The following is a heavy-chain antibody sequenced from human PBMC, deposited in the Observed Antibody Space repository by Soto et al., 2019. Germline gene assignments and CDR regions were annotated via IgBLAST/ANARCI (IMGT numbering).Heavy chain of an antibody. CDR3: ERDLAVAGRLYHWFDP. Sequence: SETLSLTCTVSGGSISRYYWSWIRQPPGKGLEWIGHIYHSGGTNYNPSLKSRVTISVDTSKNQFSLRLKSVTPADTAVYYCERDLAVAGRLYHWFDPSGQGTLVTVS. J-gene: IGHJ5*01. V-gene: IGHV4-59*01. D-gene: IGHD6-19*01. CDR2: IYHSGGT. CDR1: GGSISRYY.